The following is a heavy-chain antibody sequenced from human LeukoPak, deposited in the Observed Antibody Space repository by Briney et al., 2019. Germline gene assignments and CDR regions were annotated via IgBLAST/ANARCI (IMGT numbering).Heavy chain of an antibody. Sequence: GGSLRVSCAASGFTFSSYVMSWGRQAPGKGLEWVSGISGSGGSTYYADSVKGRFTISRDNSKNTLFLQMNSLRDEDTAIYYCATTLVRTSSYMDVWGKGTTVTVSS. J-gene: IGHJ6*03. CDR1: GFTFSSYV. CDR2: ISGSGGST. V-gene: IGHV3-23*01. CDR3: ATTLVRTSSYMDV.